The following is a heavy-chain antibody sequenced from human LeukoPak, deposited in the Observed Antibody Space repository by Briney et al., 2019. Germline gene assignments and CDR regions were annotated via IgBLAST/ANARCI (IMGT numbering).Heavy chain of an antibody. J-gene: IGHJ5*02. CDR1: GFTFNRYS. CDR2: ISTSSSYI. V-gene: IGHV3-21*01. D-gene: IGHD4-17*01. CDR3: ARGMTTVTIWFDP. Sequence: GGSLRLSCAASGFTFNRYSMNWVRQAPGKGLAWVSSISTSSSYIYYADSVKGRFTISRDNARNSLYLQMNSLRAEDTAVYYCARGMTTVTIWFDPWGQGTLVTVSS.